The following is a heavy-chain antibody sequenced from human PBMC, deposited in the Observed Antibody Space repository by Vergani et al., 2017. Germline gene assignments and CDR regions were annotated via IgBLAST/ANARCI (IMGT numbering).Heavy chain of an antibody. J-gene: IGHJ5*02. CDR3: ASGFGFWSAQGVNWFDP. CDR1: GGSVSSGSYY. D-gene: IGHD3-3*01. V-gene: IGHV4-61*10. Sequence: QVQLQESGPGLVKPSETLSLTCTVSGGSVSSGSYYWSWIRQPAGKGLEWIGDIYYSGSTNYNPSLKSRVTISVDTSKNQFSLKLSSVTAADTAVYYCASGFGFWSAQGVNWFDPWGQGTLVTVSS. CDR2: IYYSGST.